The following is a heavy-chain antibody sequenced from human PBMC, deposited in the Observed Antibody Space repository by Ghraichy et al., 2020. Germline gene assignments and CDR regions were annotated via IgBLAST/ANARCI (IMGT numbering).Heavy chain of an antibody. J-gene: IGHJ4*02. CDR1: GFSFNTYA. V-gene: IGHV3-64D*06. CDR2: ITSGSYIT. D-gene: IGHD3-10*01. Sequence: GGSLRLSCSASGFSFNTYAMHWVRQAPGKGLEHISGITSGSYITYYTDSVKGRFSISRDNSKNTLFLQMSSLRPEDTAVYYCVRRFGEQSLTREMFFDLWGQGTLVTVSS. CDR3: VRRFGEQSLTREMFFDL.